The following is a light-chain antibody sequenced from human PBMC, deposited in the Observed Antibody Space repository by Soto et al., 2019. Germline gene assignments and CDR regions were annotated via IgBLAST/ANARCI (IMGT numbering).Light chain of an antibody. Sequence: QSVLTQPPSVSAAPGQKVTISCSGSSSNTGSNYVSWYQQLPGTAPKLLIYEDNKRPSGIPDRFSGSKSGTSATLGITGLQTGDEADYYCGTWDSSLGGGVFGGGTKLTVL. CDR3: GTWDSSLGGGV. J-gene: IGLJ2*01. CDR1: SSNTGSNY. CDR2: EDN. V-gene: IGLV1-51*02.